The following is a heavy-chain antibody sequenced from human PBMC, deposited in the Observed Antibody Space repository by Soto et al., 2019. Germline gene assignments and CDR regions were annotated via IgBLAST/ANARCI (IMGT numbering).Heavy chain of an antibody. CDR1: GFTFRDYY. CDR2: ISSSGTGI. V-gene: IGHV3-11*01. CDR3: ARAYSDAFDI. Sequence: GGSLRLSCAASGFTFRDYYMTWIRQAPGKGLEWVSYISSSGTGIYYPDSVKGRFTISRDNAKNSLYLHMNSLRAEGTAVYYCARAYSDAFDIWGQGTMVTVSS. J-gene: IGHJ3*02. D-gene: IGHD2-15*01.